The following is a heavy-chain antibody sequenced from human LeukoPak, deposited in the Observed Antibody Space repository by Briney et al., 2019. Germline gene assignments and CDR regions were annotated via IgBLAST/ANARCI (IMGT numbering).Heavy chain of an antibody. CDR3: ARDSYYGSGSYFPAGYYYMDV. Sequence: ASVKVSCKASGGTFSSYAISWVRQAPGQGLEWKGGIIPIFGTANYAQKFQGRVTITADESTSTAYMELSSLRSEDTAVYYCARDSYYGSGSYFPAGYYYMDVWGKGTTVTISS. D-gene: IGHD3-10*01. CDR1: GGTFSSYA. CDR2: IIPIFGTA. J-gene: IGHJ6*03. V-gene: IGHV1-69*13.